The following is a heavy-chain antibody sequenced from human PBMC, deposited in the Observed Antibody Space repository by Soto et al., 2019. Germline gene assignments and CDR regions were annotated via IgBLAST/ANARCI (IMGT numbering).Heavy chain of an antibody. CDR1: GFSLSTSGVG. J-gene: IGHJ2*01. CDR3: PHSRGDDYGDYVDSWYLHL. Sequence: QITLKESGPTLVKPTQTRTLTCTFSGFSLSTSGVGVGWIRQPPGKALEWLALIYWDDDKRYSPSLKSRLTIPKDTSNNQVVLTIPNMDPVDTATYYCPHSRGDDYGDYVDSWYLHLCGRGTLVTVSS. V-gene: IGHV2-5*02. D-gene: IGHD4-17*01. CDR2: IYWDDDK.